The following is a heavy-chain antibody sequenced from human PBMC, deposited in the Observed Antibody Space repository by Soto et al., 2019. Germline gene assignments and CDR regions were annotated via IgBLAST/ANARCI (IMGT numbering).Heavy chain of an antibody. D-gene: IGHD3-16*01. CDR3: ARALGSWGAYYFDS. CDR1: GFSLNTYGVG. J-gene: IGHJ4*02. V-gene: IGHV2-5*02. CDR2: IYWDDDK. Sequence: QITLKESGPTLVKPTQTLTLTCTVSGFSLNTYGVGVGWIRQPPGKALEWLALIYWDDDKRYSPSLKSRLTTPKDTSKNQVVLTMTNMDPVDTVTYYCARALGSWGAYYFDSWGQGTLVTVSS.